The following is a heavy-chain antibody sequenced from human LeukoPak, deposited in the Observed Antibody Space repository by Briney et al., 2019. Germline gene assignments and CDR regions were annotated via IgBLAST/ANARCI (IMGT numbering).Heavy chain of an antibody. CDR2: MNSDGSTT. V-gene: IGHV3-74*01. D-gene: IGHD6-13*01. Sequence: PWGSLRLSCAASRFTFSSFWMHWVRHAPGKRQVWGSSMNSDGSTTTYAHSVKGRVTISRDSAKNTLYLQMNSLRVEDTAVYYCARGSEYSSSWYIDYWGDGTLVTVSS. CDR1: RFTFSSFW. CDR3: ARGSEYSSSWYIDY. J-gene: IGHJ4*01.